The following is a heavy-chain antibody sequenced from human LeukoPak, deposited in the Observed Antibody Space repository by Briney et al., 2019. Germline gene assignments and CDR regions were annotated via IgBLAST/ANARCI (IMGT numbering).Heavy chain of an antibody. CDR3: ARGRYYYGPGSYLPFDY. J-gene: IGHJ4*02. V-gene: IGHV4-4*02. CDR1: GGSISSSNW. CDR2: IYYSGST. D-gene: IGHD3-10*01. Sequence: SGTLSLTCAVSGGSISSSNWWSWVRQPPGKGLEWIGYIYYSGSTYYNPSLKSRLTISVDTSKNQFSLKLGSVTAADTAVYYCARGRYYYGPGSYLPFDYWGQGTLVTVSS.